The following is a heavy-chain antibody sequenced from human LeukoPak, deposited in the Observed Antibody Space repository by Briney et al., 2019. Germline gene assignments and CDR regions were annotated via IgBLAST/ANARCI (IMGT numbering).Heavy chain of an antibody. Sequence: PSETLSLTCTVSGGSISNYYWSWIRQPAGKGLGWIGRTYTSGNTKYNPSLKSRVTTSLDTSKNEFSLKLSSVTAADTAMYYCARKKQGGYFDYWGQGILVTVSS. J-gene: IGHJ4*02. V-gene: IGHV4-4*07. CDR1: GGSISNYY. D-gene: IGHD1/OR15-1a*01. CDR2: TYTSGNT. CDR3: ARKKQGGYFDY.